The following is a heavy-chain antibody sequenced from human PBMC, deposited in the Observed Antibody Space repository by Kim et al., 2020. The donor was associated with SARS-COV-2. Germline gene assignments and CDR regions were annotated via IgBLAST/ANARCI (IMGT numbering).Heavy chain of an antibody. CDR1: GFTFSNYF. CDR3: AKDTPPYCSGDSCYSRSGLDV. J-gene: IGHJ6*02. V-gene: IGHV3-23*01. Sequence: GGSLRLSCAASGFTFSNYFMAWVRQAPGKGLEWVSTISGGGGNTAYADSVKGRFTISRDNSKNTLYLEMNNLRVEDMAVYYCAKDTPPYCSGDSCYSRSGLDVWGRGTTVTVSS. D-gene: IGHD2-15*01. CDR2: ISGGGGNT.